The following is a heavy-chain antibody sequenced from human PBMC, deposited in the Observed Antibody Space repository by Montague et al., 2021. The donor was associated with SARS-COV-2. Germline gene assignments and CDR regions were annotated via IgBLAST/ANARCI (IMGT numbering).Heavy chain of an antibody. CDR1: GFTFSSYG. CDR2: LSGSGAST. CDR3: GKNRQRVPLKAPPDY. D-gene: IGHD1-1*01. Sequence: SLRLSFSASGFTFSSYGMSWIRQAPGKGLEWVSDLSGSGASTRYADSVNGGFTISRDNPKNTLYLQMNSLRAEDTAIYYCGKNRQRVPLKAPPDYWGQGTLVTVSS. J-gene: IGHJ4*02. V-gene: IGHV3-23*01.